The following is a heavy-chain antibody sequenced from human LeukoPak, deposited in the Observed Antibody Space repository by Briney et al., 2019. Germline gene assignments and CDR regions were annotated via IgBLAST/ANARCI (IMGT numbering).Heavy chain of an antibody. V-gene: IGHV4-59*01. CDR1: GGSISTYY. CDR2: IYYSGST. Sequence: SQTLSLTCTVSGGSISTYYWSWIRQPPGKGLEWIGYIYYSGSTNYNPSLKSRVTISVDTSKNQFSLKLSSVTAADTAVYYCARTNYYYYYMDVWGKGTTVTVSS. CDR3: ARTNYYYYYMDV. J-gene: IGHJ6*03.